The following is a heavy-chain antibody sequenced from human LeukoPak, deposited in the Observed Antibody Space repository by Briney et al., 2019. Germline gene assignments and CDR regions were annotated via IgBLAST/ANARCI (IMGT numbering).Heavy chain of an antibody. CDR1: GYTFSSYG. D-gene: IGHD6-6*01. CDR3: ARDEFGASSSVH. V-gene: IGHV1-18*01. J-gene: IGHJ4*02. Sequence: ASVKVSCKASGYTFSSYGISWVRQAPGQGLEWMGWLGPYSGNAKYAQKLQGRITMTRDTSTSTGYMELRSLTSDDTAVYYCARDEFGASSSVHWGQGTLVSVSS. CDR2: LGPYSGNA.